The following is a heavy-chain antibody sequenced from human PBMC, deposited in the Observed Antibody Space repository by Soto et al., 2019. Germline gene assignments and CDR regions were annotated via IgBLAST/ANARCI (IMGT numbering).Heavy chain of an antibody. J-gene: IGHJ4*02. V-gene: IGHV4-39*01. Sequence: QLQLQESGPGLVKPSETLSLTCTVSGGSISSSSYYWGWIRQPPGKGLEWIGSIYYSGSTYYNPSLKSRVTISVDTSKNQFSLKLSSVTAADTAVYYCARRRRTPSGRHFDYWGQGTLVTVSS. D-gene: IGHD1-1*01. CDR2: IYYSGST. CDR3: ARRRRTPSGRHFDY. CDR1: GGSISSSSYY.